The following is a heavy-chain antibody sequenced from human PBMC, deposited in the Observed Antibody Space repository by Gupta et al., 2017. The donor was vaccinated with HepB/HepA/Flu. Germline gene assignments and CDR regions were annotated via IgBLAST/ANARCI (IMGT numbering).Heavy chain of an antibody. CDR2: IYSGGST. Sequence: EVPLVESGGGLSQPGGSLRLSCAASGFTVSSNYMSWVRQATGKGLEWVSVIYSGGSTYYADSVKGRFTISRDNSKNTLYLQMNSLRAEATAVYYCARARDDSSGQFYYYYYYMDVWGKGTTVTVSS. CDR3: ARARDDSSGQFYYYYYYMDV. CDR1: GFTVSSNY. J-gene: IGHJ6*03. D-gene: IGHD3-22*01. V-gene: IGHV3-53*01.